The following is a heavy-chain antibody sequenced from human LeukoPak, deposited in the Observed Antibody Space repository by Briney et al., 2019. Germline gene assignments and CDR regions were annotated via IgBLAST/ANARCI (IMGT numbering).Heavy chain of an antibody. J-gene: IGHJ4*02. Sequence: ASVKVSCKASGGTFSSYAISWVRQAPGQGLEWMGGIIPIFGTANYAQKFRGRVTITADESTSTAYMELSSLRSEDTAVYYCARYSSSPLYYFDYWGQGTLVTVSS. V-gene: IGHV1-69*13. D-gene: IGHD6-6*01. CDR2: IIPIFGTA. CDR1: GGTFSSYA. CDR3: ARYSSSPLYYFDY.